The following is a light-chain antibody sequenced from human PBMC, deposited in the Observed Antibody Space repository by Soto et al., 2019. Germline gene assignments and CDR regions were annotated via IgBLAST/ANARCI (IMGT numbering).Light chain of an antibody. CDR1: SSDVGGYYY. CDR3: SSYAGSSNFVV. Sequence: QSVLTQPPSASGSPGQSVTISCTGTSSDVGGYYYVSWYQQHPDKAPKLLLYEVIKRPSGVPNRFSGSKSGNTASLTVSGLQAEDEADYYCSSYAGSSNFVVFGGGTQLTVL. V-gene: IGLV2-8*01. CDR2: EVI. J-gene: IGLJ2*01.